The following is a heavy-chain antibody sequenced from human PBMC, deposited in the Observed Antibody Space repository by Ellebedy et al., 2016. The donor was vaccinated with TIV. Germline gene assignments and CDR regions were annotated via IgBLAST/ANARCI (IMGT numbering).Heavy chain of an antibody. CDR3: AKSRVAVAGYY. V-gene: IGHV3-23*01. CDR1: GFTFSSYA. Sequence: GESLKISCAASGFTFSSYAMSWVRQAPGKGLEWVSAISGSGGSTYYADSVKGRFTISRDNSKNTLYLQMNSLRAEDTAVYYCAKSRVAVAGYYWGQGTLVTVSS. J-gene: IGHJ4*02. CDR2: ISGSGGST. D-gene: IGHD6-19*01.